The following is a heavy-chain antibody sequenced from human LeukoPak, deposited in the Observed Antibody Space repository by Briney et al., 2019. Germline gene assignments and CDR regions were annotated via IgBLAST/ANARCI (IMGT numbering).Heavy chain of an antibody. CDR3: ARDRGYYYDSVFDY. J-gene: IGHJ4*02. Sequence: GGPLRLSCAASGFTFSSYSMNWVRQAPGKGLEWVSYISSSSSTIYYADSVKGRFTISRDNAKNSLYLQMNSLRAEDTAVYYCARDRGYYYDSVFDYWGQGTLVTVSS. V-gene: IGHV3-48*01. CDR1: GFTFSSYS. D-gene: IGHD3-22*01. CDR2: ISSSSSTI.